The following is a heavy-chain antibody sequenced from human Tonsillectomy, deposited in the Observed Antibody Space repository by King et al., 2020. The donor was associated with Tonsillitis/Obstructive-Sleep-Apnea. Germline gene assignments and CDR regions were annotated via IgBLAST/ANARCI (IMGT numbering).Heavy chain of an antibody. CDR2: IKQDGSAK. D-gene: IGHD3-3*01. Sequence: VQLVESGGGLVQPGGSLRLSCAASGFTFSSYWMSWVRQAPGKGLEWVANIKQDGSAKYYVDSVKGRFTISRDHAKNSLYLQMNSLRAEDTAVYYYARGPSTIFGVSAPFFDYWGQGTLVTVSS. J-gene: IGHJ4*02. V-gene: IGHV3-7*01. CDR1: GFTFSSYW. CDR3: ARGPSTIFGVSAPFFDY.